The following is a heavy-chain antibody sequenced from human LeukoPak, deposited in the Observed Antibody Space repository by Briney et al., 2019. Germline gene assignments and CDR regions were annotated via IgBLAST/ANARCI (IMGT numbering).Heavy chain of an antibody. CDR1: GFTFNTYE. CDR3: ARRIALRPFDY. CDR2: ISSSGSTI. Sequence: GGSLRLSCAASGFTFNTYEMNWVRQASGKGLEWVSYISSSGSTIYYADSVKGRFTISRDNAKNSLHLQMNSLRAEDTAVYYCARRIALRPFDYWGQGTLVTVSS. J-gene: IGHJ4*02. V-gene: IGHV3-48*03. D-gene: IGHD6-6*01.